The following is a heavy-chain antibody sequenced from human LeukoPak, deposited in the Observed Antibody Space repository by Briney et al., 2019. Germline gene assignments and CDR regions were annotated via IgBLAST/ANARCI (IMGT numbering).Heavy chain of an antibody. CDR1: GFTFSSYW. CDR2: INHNGNVN. CDR3: ARGGGLDV. Sequence: GGSLRLSCAASGFTFSSYWMNWARQDPGKGLEWVASINHNGNVNYYVDSVKGRFTISRDNAKNSLYLQMSNLRAEDTAVYFCARGGGLDVWGQGATVTVSS. D-gene: IGHD3-16*01. V-gene: IGHV3-7*03. J-gene: IGHJ6*02.